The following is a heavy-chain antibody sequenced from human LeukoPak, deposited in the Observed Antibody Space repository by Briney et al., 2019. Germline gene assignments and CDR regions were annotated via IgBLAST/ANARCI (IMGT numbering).Heavy chain of an antibody. D-gene: IGHD3-3*01. J-gene: IGHJ4*02. CDR2: ISSSSSYI. CDR3: ASGILDYDFWSGSLYFDY. CDR1: GFTFSSYS. V-gene: IGHV3-21*01. Sequence: GGSLRLSCAASGFTFSSYSMNWVRQAPGKGLEWVSSISSSSSYIYYADSVKGRFTISRDNAKNSLYLQMDSLRAEDTAVYYCASGILDYDFWSGSLYFDYWGQGTLVTVSS.